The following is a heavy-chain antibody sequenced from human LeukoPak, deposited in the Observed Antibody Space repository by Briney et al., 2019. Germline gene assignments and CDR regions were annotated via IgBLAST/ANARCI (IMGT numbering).Heavy chain of an antibody. D-gene: IGHD5-24*01. CDR1: GFTFSSYA. Sequence: GGSLRLSCAASGFTFSSYAMSWVRQAPGKGLEWVSAISGSGGSTYYAGSVKGRFTISRDNSKNTLYLQMNSLRTEDTAVYYCARRRDGYSFSFDYWGQGTLVTVSS. CDR3: ARRRDGYSFSFDY. V-gene: IGHV3-23*01. CDR2: ISGSGGST. J-gene: IGHJ4*02.